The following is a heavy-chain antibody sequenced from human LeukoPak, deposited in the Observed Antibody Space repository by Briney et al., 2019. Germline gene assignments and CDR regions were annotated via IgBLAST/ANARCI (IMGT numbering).Heavy chain of an antibody. D-gene: IGHD3-22*01. V-gene: IGHV3-49*04. Sequence: GGSLRLSCTASGFTFGDYAMSWVRQAPGKGLEWVGFIRSKAYGGTTEYAASVKGRFTISRDDSKSIAYLQMNSLKTEDTAVYYCTRDYEYYYDSSGYDYWGQGTLVTVSS. J-gene: IGHJ4*02. CDR2: IRSKAYGGTT. CDR3: TRDYEYYYDSSGYDY. CDR1: GFTFGDYA.